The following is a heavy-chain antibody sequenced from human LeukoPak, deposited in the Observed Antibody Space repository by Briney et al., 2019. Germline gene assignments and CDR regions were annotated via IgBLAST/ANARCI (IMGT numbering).Heavy chain of an antibody. J-gene: IGHJ6*02. CDR3: ARTSRHYFGSGSNLTPWPAGMDV. CDR1: GGSISSYY. V-gene: IGHV4-59*01. CDR2: IYYSEST. D-gene: IGHD3-10*01. Sequence: SETLSLTCTVSGGSISSYYWTWIRQPPGKGLEWTGYIYYSESTNYNPSPKSRVTISVDTSKNQFSLKMSSVTAADTAVYYCARTSRHYFGSGSNLTPWPAGMDVWGQGTTVTVSS.